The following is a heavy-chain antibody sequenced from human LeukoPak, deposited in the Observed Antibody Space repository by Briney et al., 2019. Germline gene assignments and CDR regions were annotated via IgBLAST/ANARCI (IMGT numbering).Heavy chain of an antibody. D-gene: IGHD7-27*01. J-gene: IGHJ4*02. CDR2: ISSSSAI. CDR3: ARDHNWGFDY. V-gene: IGHV3-48*04. Sequence: GGSLRLSCAASGFTFSSFSMNWVRQAPGKGLEWVSYISSSSAIYYADSVKGRFTTSRDNAKNSLYLQMDSLRAEDTAVYYCARDHNWGFDYWGQGTLVTVSS. CDR1: GFTFSSFS.